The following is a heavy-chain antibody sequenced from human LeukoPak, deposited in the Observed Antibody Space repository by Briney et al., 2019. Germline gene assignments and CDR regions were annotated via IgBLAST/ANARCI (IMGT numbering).Heavy chain of an antibody. J-gene: IGHJ2*01. CDR1: GGSISSGTYY. Sequence: PSETLSLTCTVSGGSISSGTYYWSWIRQPAGTGLEWIGCMFPSGSTNYSPSLKSRVTISVDTSKNHVSLKLSSVTAADTAVYYCARGCRDGYSNYWYFDLWGRGTLATVSS. D-gene: IGHD5-24*01. CDR3: ARGCRDGYSNYWYFDL. V-gene: IGHV4-61*02. CDR2: MFPSGST.